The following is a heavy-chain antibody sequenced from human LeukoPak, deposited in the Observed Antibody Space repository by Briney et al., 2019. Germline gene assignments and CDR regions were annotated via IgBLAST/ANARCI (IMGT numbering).Heavy chain of an antibody. Sequence: GASVKVSCKASGYTFTSYDINWVRQATGQGREWMGWMNPNSGNTSYAQNLQGRVTMTRNTSISTAYIELSSLRSEDTAVYYCARARDEGYFYYYYYYYMDVWGKGTTVTISS. J-gene: IGHJ6*03. V-gene: IGHV1-8*01. CDR2: MNPNSGNT. CDR1: GYTFTSYD. CDR3: ARARDEGYFYYYYYYYMDV. D-gene: IGHD2/OR15-2a*01.